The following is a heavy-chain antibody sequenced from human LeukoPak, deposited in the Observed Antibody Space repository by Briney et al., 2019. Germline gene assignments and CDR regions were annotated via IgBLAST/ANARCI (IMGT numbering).Heavy chain of an antibody. V-gene: IGHV4-61*01. D-gene: IGHD5-24*01. Sequence: TSETLSLTCTVSGGSVSSGSYYWSRIRQPPGKGLEWIGYIYYTGSTNYNPSLKSRVTISVDTSKNQFSLKLSSVTAADTAVYYCARDKERNWFDPWGQGTLVTVSS. CDR2: IYYTGST. CDR1: GGSVSSGSYY. CDR3: ARDKERNWFDP. J-gene: IGHJ5*02.